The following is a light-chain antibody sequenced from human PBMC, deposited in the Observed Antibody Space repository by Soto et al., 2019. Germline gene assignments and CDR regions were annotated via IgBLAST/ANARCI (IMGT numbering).Light chain of an antibody. Sequence: EIGLTQSPGTLSLSPGDRATLSCSASQSGFGNYLAWFQKKPGQAPRLIIYEASTRSTGIPDRISGSGSGTDFTLTISRLEPEDFAVYYCHQYGNSPWTLGQGTKV. V-gene: IGKV3-20*01. CDR2: EAS. CDR1: QSGFGNY. J-gene: IGKJ1*01. CDR3: HQYGNSPWT.